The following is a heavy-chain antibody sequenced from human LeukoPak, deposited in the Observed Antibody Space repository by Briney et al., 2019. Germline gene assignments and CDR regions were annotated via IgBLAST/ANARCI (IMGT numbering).Heavy chain of an antibody. CDR1: GFTFSSYA. Sequence: QPGGSLRLSCAASGFTFSSYAMSWVRQAPGKGLEWVSAISGSGGSTYYADFVKGRFTISRDNSKNTLYLQMNSLRAEDTAVYYCAKGCGGDCYSDEDDAFDIWGQGTMVTVSS. J-gene: IGHJ3*02. CDR3: AKGCGGDCYSDEDDAFDI. V-gene: IGHV3-23*01. D-gene: IGHD2-21*01. CDR2: ISGSGGST.